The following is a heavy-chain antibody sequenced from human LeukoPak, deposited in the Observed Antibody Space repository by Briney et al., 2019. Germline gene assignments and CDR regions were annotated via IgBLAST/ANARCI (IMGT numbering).Heavy chain of an antibody. Sequence: PGGSLRLSCAASGFTFSDYYMSWIRQAPGKGLEWVSYISSSGSTIYYADSVKGRFTISRDNAKNSLYLQMNSLRAEDTAVYYCARAHLPYNWNYAAADYWGQGTLVTVSS. D-gene: IGHD1-7*01. V-gene: IGHV3-11*04. CDR2: ISSSGSTI. CDR3: ARAHLPYNWNYAAADY. CDR1: GFTFSDYY. J-gene: IGHJ4*02.